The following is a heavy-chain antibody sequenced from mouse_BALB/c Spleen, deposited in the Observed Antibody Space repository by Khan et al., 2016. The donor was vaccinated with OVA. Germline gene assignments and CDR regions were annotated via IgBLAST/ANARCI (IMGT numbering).Heavy chain of an antibody. CDR1: GYTFTDFT. Sequence: VQLQQSGAELVRPGVSVKISCKGSGYTFTDFTMHWVKQSHAMSLEWIGVISTYYGDATYNQKFKDKATMTVDKSSSTAYMELARLTSEDSAIYYCTRGGGGNRFAYWGQGNLVTVSA. V-gene: IGHV1S137*01. J-gene: IGHJ3*01. CDR3: TRGGGGNRFAY. CDR2: ISTYYGDA.